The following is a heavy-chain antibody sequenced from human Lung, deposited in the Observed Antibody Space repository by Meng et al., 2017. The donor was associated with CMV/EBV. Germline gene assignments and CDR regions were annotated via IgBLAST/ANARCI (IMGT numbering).Heavy chain of an antibody. CDR3: AITYSSSWYFY. J-gene: IGHJ4*02. CDR1: GDSVSSSDYH. V-gene: IGHV4-39*07. CDR2: IHSSGYT. Sequence: SETLSLXCSVPGDSVSSSDYHWAWIRQPPGKGLECIGSIHSSGYTYSNPSLKSRVAFSLDTSKNQFSLKLSSVTAADTAVYYCAITYSSSWYFYWGQGTLVTVSS. D-gene: IGHD6-13*01.